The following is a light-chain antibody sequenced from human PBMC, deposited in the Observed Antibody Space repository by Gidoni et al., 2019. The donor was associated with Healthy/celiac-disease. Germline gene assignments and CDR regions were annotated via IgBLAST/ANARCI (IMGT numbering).Light chain of an antibody. CDR3: QQSYSTPRT. CDR1: QSISSY. Sequence: DIQMTQSPSSLSASVGDRVTITCRASQSISSYLNWYQQKPGKAPKLLIYAASSLQSGVPSRFSGSGSGTDVTLTISSLQPEDFATDDCQQSYSTPRTFGQGTKVEIK. CDR2: AAS. V-gene: IGKV1-39*01. J-gene: IGKJ1*01.